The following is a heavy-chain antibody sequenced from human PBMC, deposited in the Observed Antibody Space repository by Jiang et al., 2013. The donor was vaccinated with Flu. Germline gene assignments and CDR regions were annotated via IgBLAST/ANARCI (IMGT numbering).Heavy chain of an antibody. Sequence: QKFQGRVTITADESTSTAYMELSSLRSEDTAVYYCARGGSSWYLPDVHWGQGTLVTVSS. D-gene: IGHD6-13*01. CDR3: ARGGSSWYLPDVH. J-gene: IGHJ4*02. V-gene: IGHV1-69*01.